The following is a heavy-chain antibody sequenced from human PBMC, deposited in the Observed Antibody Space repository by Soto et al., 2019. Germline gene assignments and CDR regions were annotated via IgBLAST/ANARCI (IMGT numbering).Heavy chain of an antibody. Sequence: PGESLKISCKGSGYSFTSYWIGWVRQMPGKGLEWMGIIYPGDSDTRYSPSFQGQVTISADKSISTAYLQWSSLKASDTAMYYCASNSGYDYGTYYYYFLDVWGKGSTVTGSS. D-gene: IGHD5-12*01. V-gene: IGHV5-51*01. J-gene: IGHJ6*03. CDR3: ASNSGYDYGTYYYYFLDV. CDR2: IYPGDSDT. CDR1: GYSFTSYW.